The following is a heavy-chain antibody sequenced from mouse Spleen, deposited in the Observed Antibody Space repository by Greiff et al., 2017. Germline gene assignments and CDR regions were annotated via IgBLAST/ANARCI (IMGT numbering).Heavy chain of an antibody. CDR2: ISSGGSYT. D-gene: IGHD3-3*01. J-gene: IGHJ2*01. CDR1: GFTFSSYG. V-gene: IGHV5-6*01. CDR3: ARGDCYYFDY. Sequence: EVQRVESGGDLVKPGGSLKLSCAASGFTFSSYGMSWVRQTPDKRLEWVATISSGGSYTYYPDSVKGRFTISRDNAKNTLYLQMSSLKSEDTAMYYCARGDCYYFDYWGQGTTLTVSS.